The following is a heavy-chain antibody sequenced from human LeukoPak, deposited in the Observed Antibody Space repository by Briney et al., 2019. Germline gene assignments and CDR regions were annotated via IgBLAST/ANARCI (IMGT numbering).Heavy chain of an antibody. V-gene: IGHV3-21*01. CDR2: ISSSSSYI. Sequence: GGSLRLSXAASGFTFSSYSMNWVRQAPGKGVEWVSSISSSSSYIYYADSVKGRFTISRDNAKNSLYLQMNSLRAEDTAVYYCARDWLEMATIWINPFDYWGQGTLVTVSS. D-gene: IGHD5-24*01. CDR3: ARDWLEMATIWINPFDY. J-gene: IGHJ4*02. CDR1: GFTFSSYS.